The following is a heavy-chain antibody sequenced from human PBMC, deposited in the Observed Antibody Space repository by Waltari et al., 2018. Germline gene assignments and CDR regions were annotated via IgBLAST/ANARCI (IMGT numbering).Heavy chain of an antibody. CDR3: ARFSKSANWIDP. D-gene: IGHD3-3*02. J-gene: IGHJ5*02. Sequence: QLQLQESGPGLVKPSETPSLTCTVSGGSISSSSYYWGWLRPPPGKGLEWIGSISYSGSTYYNTSLMSRVTISVDTSKNQFSLKLTSVIAAETAVFYCARFSKSANWIDPWGQGTLVTVSS. CDR1: GGSISSSSYY. V-gene: IGHV4-39*01. CDR2: ISYSGST.